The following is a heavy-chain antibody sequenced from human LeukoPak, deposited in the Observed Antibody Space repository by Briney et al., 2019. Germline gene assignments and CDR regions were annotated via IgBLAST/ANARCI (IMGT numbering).Heavy chain of an antibody. Sequence: GGSLRLSCAASGFTFSSYSMNWVRQAPGKGLEWVSSISTSSSYIYYTDSVKGRFTISRDNARNSLYLQMNSLRAEDTAVYYCARVRDYYDSRGYYFEYFDHWGQGTLVTVSS. D-gene: IGHD3-22*01. CDR1: GFTFSSYS. J-gene: IGHJ1*01. CDR3: ARVRDYYDSRGYYFEYFDH. CDR2: ISTSSSYI. V-gene: IGHV3-21*04.